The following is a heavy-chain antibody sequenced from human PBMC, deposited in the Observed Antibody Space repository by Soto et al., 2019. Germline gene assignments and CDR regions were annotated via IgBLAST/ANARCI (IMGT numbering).Heavy chain of an antibody. CDR2: IRSKANNYAT. D-gene: IGHD3-22*01. CDR1: APSFSGSS. CDR3: TRHSPDDMIRK. J-gene: IGHJ4*02. Sequence: GQSRRLSREVAAPSFSGSSMDWDRQVSGKGLEWVGRIRSKANNYATAYAASVKGRFSISRDESKNTAYLQTNSLKTEDTAVYYCTRHSPDDMIRKWGQGTQVTASS. V-gene: IGHV3-73*01.